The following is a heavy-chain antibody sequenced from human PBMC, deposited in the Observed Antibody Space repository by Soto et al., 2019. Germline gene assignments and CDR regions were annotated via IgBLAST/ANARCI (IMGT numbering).Heavy chain of an antibody. J-gene: IGHJ6*03. V-gene: IGHV3-21*01. CDR3: ARDDLLGGYYMDV. Sequence: GGSLRLSCAASGFTFSSYSMNWVRQAPGKGLEWVSSISSSSSYIYYADSVKGRFTISRDNAKNSLYLQMNSLRAEDTAVYYCARDDLLGGYYMDVWGKGTTVTVSS. CDR1: GFTFSSYS. CDR2: ISSSSSYI. D-gene: IGHD3-16*01.